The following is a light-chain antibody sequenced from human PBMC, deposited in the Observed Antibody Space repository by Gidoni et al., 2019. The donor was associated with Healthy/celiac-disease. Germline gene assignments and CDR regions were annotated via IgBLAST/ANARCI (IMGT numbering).Light chain of an antibody. Sequence: QSALTQPASVSGSPGQSITISCTGTSSDVGSYNLVSWYQQHPGKAPKLMIYEGSKRPSGVSNRFSGSKSGNTASLTISGLQAEDEADYYCCSYAEIPRVFGGGTKLTVL. V-gene: IGLV2-23*01. CDR2: EGS. CDR3: CSYAEIPRV. J-gene: IGLJ3*02. CDR1: SSDVGSYNL.